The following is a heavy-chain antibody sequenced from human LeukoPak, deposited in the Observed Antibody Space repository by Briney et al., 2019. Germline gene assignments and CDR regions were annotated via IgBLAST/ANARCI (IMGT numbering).Heavy chain of an antibody. CDR1: GGSISSSSYY. J-gene: IGHJ4*02. CDR3: ARLTMVRGVITQNFDY. D-gene: IGHD3-10*01. Sequence: SETLSLTCTVSGGSISSSSYYWGWVRQPPGKGLEGIGSIYYSGSTYYNPSLKSRVTISVDTSKNQFSLKLSSVTAADTAVYYCARLTMVRGVITQNFDYWGQGTLVTVSS. CDR2: IYYSGST. V-gene: IGHV4-39*01.